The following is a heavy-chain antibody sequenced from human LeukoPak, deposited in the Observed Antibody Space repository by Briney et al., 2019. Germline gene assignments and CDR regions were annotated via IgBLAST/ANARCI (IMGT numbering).Heavy chain of an antibody. Sequence: ASVKVSCKASGYTFTSNGISWVRQAPGQGLEWMGWISTYNGNTNYAQKVQGRVTMTTDTSTSTAYMELRSLRSDDTAVYYCARGLRFMEWFTNDAFDIWGQGTMVTLSS. CDR2: ISTYNGNT. CDR1: GYTFTSNG. V-gene: IGHV1-18*01. D-gene: IGHD3-3*01. J-gene: IGHJ3*02. CDR3: ARGLRFMEWFTNDAFDI.